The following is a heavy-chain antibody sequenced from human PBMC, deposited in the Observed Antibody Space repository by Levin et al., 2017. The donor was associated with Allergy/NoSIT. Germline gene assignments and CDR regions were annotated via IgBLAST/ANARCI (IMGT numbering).Heavy chain of an antibody. CDR3: AKDLLLGYCSGGSCYSGGAFDI. J-gene: IGHJ3*02. CDR2: ISYDGSNK. Sequence: GESLKISCAASGFTFSSYGMHWVRQAPGKGLEWVAVISYDGSNKYYADSVKGRFTISRDNSKNTLYLQMNSLRAEDTAVYYCAKDLLLGYCSGGSCYSGGAFDIWGQGTMVTVSS. D-gene: IGHD2-15*01. V-gene: IGHV3-30*18. CDR1: GFTFSSYG.